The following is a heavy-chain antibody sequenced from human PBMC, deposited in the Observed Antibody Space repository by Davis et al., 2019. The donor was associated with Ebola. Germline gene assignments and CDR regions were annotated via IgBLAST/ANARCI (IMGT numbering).Heavy chain of an antibody. J-gene: IGHJ4*02. D-gene: IGHD6-19*01. CDR2: IGSSGGGI. Sequence: GESLKISCAASGFTFSIYSMTWVRQGPGKGLEWVSVIGSSGGGIQYADFVKGRYIISRDKSNNTLYLEMNSLRVDDTAVYYCATTQWLREFDNWGQGTLVTVSS. CDR3: ATTQWLREFDN. V-gene: IGHV3-23*01. CDR1: GFTFSIYS.